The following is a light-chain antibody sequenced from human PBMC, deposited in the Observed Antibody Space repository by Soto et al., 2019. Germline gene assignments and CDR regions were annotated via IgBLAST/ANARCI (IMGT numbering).Light chain of an antibody. Sequence: EIVLTQSPGTLSLSPGERATLSCRASQSVSSSYLAWYQQKPGQAPRLLIYGVSNRATGIPDRFSGSGSGTDFTLTISRLEPEDFAVYYCQQYGSSPPTFGQGTKVDIK. CDR3: QQYGSSPPT. CDR2: GVS. V-gene: IGKV3-20*01. J-gene: IGKJ1*01. CDR1: QSVSSSY.